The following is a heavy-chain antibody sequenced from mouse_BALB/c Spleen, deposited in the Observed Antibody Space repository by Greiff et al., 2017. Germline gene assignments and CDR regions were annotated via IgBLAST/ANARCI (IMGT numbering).Heavy chain of an antibody. CDR3: ARRGYGNYLAWFAY. V-gene: IGHV1-18*01. CDR2: INPNNGGT. J-gene: IGHJ3*01. D-gene: IGHD2-1*01. Sequence: VQLQQSGPELVKPGASVKIPCKASGYTFTDYNMDWVKQSHGKSLEWIGDINPNNGGTIYNQKFKGKATLTVDKSSSTAYMELRSLTSEDTAVYYCARRGYGNYLAWFAYWGQGTLVTVSA. CDR1: GYTFTDYN.